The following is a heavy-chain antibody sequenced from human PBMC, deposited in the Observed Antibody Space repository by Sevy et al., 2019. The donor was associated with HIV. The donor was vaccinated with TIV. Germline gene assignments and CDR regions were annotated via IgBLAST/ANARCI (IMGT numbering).Heavy chain of an antibody. V-gene: IGHV4-34*01. CDR1: GGSFSGYY. D-gene: IGHD3-16*02. CDR2: INHSGST. CDR3: ARGPSYDYVWGSYRYFDY. J-gene: IGHJ4*02. Sequence: SETLSLTCAVYGGSFSGYYWSWIRQPPGKGLEWVGEINHSGSTNYNPSPKRRVTISVDTSKKQFYLKLSCVTAADTAVYSCARGPSYDYVWGSYRYFDYWGQGTLVTVSS.